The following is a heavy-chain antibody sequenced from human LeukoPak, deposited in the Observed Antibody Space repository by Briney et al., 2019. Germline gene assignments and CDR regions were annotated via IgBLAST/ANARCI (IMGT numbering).Heavy chain of an antibody. CDR2: IYSGGST. CDR3: ARDGYGSGSYYYDH. Sequence: PGGSLRLSCAASGFTVSTYYMSWVRQAPGKGLEWVSVIYSGGSTYYADSVKGRFTISRDNSKNTLYLQMNSLRAEDTAVYYCARDGYGSGSYYYDHWGQGTLVTVSS. D-gene: IGHD3-10*01. V-gene: IGHV3-53*01. J-gene: IGHJ4*02. CDR1: GFTVSTYY.